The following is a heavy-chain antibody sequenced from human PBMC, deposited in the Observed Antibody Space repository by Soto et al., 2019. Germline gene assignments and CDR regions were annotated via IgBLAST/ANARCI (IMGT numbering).Heavy chain of an antibody. CDR2: IYYSGST. V-gene: IGHV4-39*01. Sequence: QLQLQESGPGLVKPSETLSLTCTVSGGSISSSSYYWGGISQPPGKGLEWIGSIYYSGSTYYNPSLKSRVPISVDTSKNQFSLKLSSVTAADTAVYYCARRTSIAAPFDYWGQGTLVTVSS. J-gene: IGHJ4*02. CDR1: GGSISSSSYY. CDR3: ARRTSIAAPFDY. D-gene: IGHD6-6*01.